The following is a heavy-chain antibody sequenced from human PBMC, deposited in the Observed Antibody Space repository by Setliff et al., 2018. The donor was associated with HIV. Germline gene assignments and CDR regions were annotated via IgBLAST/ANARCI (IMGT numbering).Heavy chain of an antibody. CDR1: GYTFTSYG. D-gene: IGHD3-10*01. CDR2: ISVYNGNA. V-gene: IGHV1-18*01. J-gene: IGHJ1*01. Sequence: ASVKVSCKASGYTFTSYGISWVRQAPGQGLEWMGWISVYNGNANYAQKVQGRVTMTTDTSTSTVYMELRSLRSDDTAAYYCARVVVRGVTFIAEYFQHWGQGTLVTVSS. CDR3: ARVVVRGVTFIAEYFQH.